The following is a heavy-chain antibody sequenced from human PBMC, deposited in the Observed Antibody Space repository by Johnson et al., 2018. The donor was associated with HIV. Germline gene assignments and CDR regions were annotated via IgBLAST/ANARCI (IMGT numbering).Heavy chain of an antibody. V-gene: IGHV3-20*04. D-gene: IGHD3-22*01. J-gene: IGHJ3*01. CDR1: GFTFDDYG. CDR3: ARGFVRISMILVADAFDL. CDR2: IDWNGGST. Sequence: VQLVESGGGVVQPGRSLRLSCAASGFTFDDYGMSWVRQGPGKGLEWVSGIDWNGGSTGYADSVKGRFTISRDNTKNSLHLQMNSLRGEETALYYCARGFVRISMILVADAFDLWGQGTMVTVSS.